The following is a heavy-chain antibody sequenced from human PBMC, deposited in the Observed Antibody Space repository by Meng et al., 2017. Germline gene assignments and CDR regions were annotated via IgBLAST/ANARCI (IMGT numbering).Heavy chain of an antibody. Sequence: QVQLQQWGAGLLKPSGTLSLTCAVYGGSFSGYYWSWIRQPPGKGLEWIGEINHSGRTNYNPSLKSRVTISVDTSKNQFSLKLSSVTAADTAVYYCARAPGYYGSGAVDYWGQGTLVTVSS. J-gene: IGHJ4*02. V-gene: IGHV4-34*01. CDR1: GGSFSGYY. CDR2: INHSGRT. CDR3: ARAPGYYGSGAVDY. D-gene: IGHD3-10*01.